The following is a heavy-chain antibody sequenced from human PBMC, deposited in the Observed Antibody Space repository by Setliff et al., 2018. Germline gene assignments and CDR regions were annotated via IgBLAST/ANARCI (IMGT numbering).Heavy chain of an antibody. V-gene: IGHV5-51*01. CDR3: ARIDGSGTYYNLDY. CDR1: GYSFSNFW. CDR2: IYPGDSHT. Sequence: GESLKISCKGSGYSFSNFWIGWVRQMPGKGLEWMGIIYPGDSHTRYSPSFQGQVTMSADKSINTAYLQWSSLKASDAAIYYCARIDGSGTYYNLDYWGQGTLVTVSS. D-gene: IGHD3-10*01. J-gene: IGHJ4*02.